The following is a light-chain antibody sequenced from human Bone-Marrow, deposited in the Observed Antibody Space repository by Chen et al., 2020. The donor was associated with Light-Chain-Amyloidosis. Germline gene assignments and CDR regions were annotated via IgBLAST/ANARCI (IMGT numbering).Light chain of an antibody. Sequence: IQMTQSPSSLSASVGDRVSLTCRASRPISFFLAWYQQKPGRLPRLLIYAARTLQSGVPSRFSGSTSGTDFTLTISSQQPEDVATYYCQNYYSAPFTVGPGTKVDIK. V-gene: IGKV1-27*01. CDR1: RPISFF. CDR3: QNYYSAPFT. CDR2: AAR. J-gene: IGKJ3*01.